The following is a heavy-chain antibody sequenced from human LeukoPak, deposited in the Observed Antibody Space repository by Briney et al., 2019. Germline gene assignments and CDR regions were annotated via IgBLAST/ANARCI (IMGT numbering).Heavy chain of an antibody. CDR1: GGSISSSSYY. J-gene: IGHJ5*02. V-gene: IGHV4-61*02. CDR3: AREEGYYYVNWFDP. Sequence: PSETLSLTCTVSGGSISSSSYYWGWIRQPAGKGLEWIGRIYTSGSTNYNPSLKSRVTMSVDTSKNQFSLKLSSVTAADTAVYYCAREEGYYYVNWFDPWGQGTLVTVSS. CDR2: IYTSGST. D-gene: IGHD3-10*02.